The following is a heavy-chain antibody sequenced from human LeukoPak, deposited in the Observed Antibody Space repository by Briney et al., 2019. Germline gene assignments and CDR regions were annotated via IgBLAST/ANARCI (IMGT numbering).Heavy chain of an antibody. D-gene: IGHD5-24*01. V-gene: IGHV3-7*01. J-gene: IGHJ4*02. CDR2: IKQDGSEK. CDR1: GFTFSSYW. Sequence: PGGSLRLSCAASGFTFSSYWMSWVRQAPGKGLEWVANIKQDGSEKYYVDSVKGRFTISRDNAKNSLYLQMNSLRAEDTAVYYCARDGYTISNYFDYWGQGTLVTVFS. CDR3: ARDGYTISNYFDY.